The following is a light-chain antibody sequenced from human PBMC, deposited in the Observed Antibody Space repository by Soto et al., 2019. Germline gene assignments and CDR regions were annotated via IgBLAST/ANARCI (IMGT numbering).Light chain of an antibody. J-gene: IGLJ3*02. CDR2: EVT. CDR1: SSDVGIYNY. Sequence: QSVLTQPPSASGSLGQSVTISCTGTSSDVGIYNYVSWYQQHPGKAPKLMIYEVTKRPSGVPDRFSGYKSGNTASLTVSGLQAEDEADYYCSSYAGSNGLLFGGGTKLTVL. CDR3: SSYAGSNGLL. V-gene: IGLV2-8*01.